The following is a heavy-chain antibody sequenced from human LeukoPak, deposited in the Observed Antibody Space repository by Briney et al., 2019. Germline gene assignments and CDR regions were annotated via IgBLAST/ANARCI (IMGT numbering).Heavy chain of an antibody. CDR3: AELGITMIGGV. CDR1: GFTFTKFW. J-gene: IGHJ6*04. Sequence: TGGSLRLSCEASGFTFTKFWMSWVRQAPGKGLEWVANIQEDGKKENYVDSVRGRFTISRDNAKNSLYLQMNSLRAEDTAVYYCAELGITMIGGVWGKGTTVTVSS. CDR2: IQEDGKKE. V-gene: IGHV3-7*01. D-gene: IGHD3-10*02.